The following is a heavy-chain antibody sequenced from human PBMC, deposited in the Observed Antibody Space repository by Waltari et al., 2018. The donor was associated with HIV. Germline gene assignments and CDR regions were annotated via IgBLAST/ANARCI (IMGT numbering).Heavy chain of an antibody. CDR2: MTYDGGKE. V-gene: IGHV3-30*04. J-gene: IGHJ6*02. Sequence: LVQSGGGVAQAGRSLRLSCAAPGIIISNHAMHWVRQSADKRLRWVAVMTYDGGKEFVTDARKGRFIISRDNARDTLYLEMKALRVEDSGVYYCVRRSVIGLDLWGQGTTVIVS. CDR1: GIIISNHA. D-gene: IGHD3-10*01. CDR3: VRRSVIGLDL.